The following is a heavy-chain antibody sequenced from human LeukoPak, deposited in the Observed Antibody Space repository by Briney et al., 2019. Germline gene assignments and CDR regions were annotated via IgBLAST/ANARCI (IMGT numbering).Heavy chain of an antibody. J-gene: IGHJ4*02. CDR3: ARALGLVGYFDY. Sequence: SETLSLTCTVSGGSISSYYWTWIRQPPGKGLECIGYFYHVGSANYNPSFKSRVTISVDTSKNQFSLKLTSVTAADTAVYYCARALGLVGYFDYWGQGTLVTVSS. CDR1: GGSISSYY. D-gene: IGHD3-16*01. V-gene: IGHV4-59*08. CDR2: FYHVGSA.